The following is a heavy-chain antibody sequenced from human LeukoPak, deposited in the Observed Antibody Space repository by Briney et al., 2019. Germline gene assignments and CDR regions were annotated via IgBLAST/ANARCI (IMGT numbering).Heavy chain of an antibody. CDR3: ARTYYYGSGSYSRRPNWFDP. J-gene: IGHJ5*02. CDR2: IIPIFGTA. D-gene: IGHD3-10*01. Sequence: SVKVSCKXSGGTFSSYAISWVRQAPGQGLEWMGGIIPIFGTANYSQKFQGRVTITADESTSTAYMELSSLRSEDTAVYYCARTYYYGSGSYSRRPNWFDPWGQGTLVTVSS. V-gene: IGHV1-69*01. CDR1: GGTFSSYA.